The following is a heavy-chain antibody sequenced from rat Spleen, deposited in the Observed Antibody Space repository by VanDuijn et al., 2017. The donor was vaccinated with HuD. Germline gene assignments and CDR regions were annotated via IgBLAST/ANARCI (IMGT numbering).Heavy chain of an antibody. J-gene: IGHJ2*01. Sequence: EVQLVESGGGLVQPGRSLKLSCVVSGHTFNNYWMSWIRQAPKAGLEWVATISYDGGSTNYRDSVKGRFTISRDNTKSTLYLQMDGLRSEDTATYYCATAGTRVSRFAYWGQGVMVTVSS. D-gene: IGHD1-4*01. V-gene: IGHV5S10*01. CDR2: ISYDGGST. CDR1: GHTFNNYW. CDR3: ATAGTRVSRFAY.